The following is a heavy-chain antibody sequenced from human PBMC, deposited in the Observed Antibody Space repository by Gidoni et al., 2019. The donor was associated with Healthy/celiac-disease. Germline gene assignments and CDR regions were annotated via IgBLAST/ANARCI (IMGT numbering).Heavy chain of an antibody. J-gene: IGHJ1*01. D-gene: IGHD2-2*01. Sequence: QVQLQESGPGLVKPSPTLSLTCTVSGGSISSGSYYWSWIRQPAGKGLEWIGRIYTSGSTNYNPSLKSRVTISVDRSKNQFSLKLSSVTAADTAVYYCAREIYCSSTSCYGRYFQHWGQGTLVTVSS. CDR2: IYTSGST. CDR1: GGSISSGSYY. CDR3: AREIYCSSTSCYGRYFQH. V-gene: IGHV4-61*02.